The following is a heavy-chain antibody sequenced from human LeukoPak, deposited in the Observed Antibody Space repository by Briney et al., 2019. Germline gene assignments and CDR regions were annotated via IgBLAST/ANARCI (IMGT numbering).Heavy chain of an antibody. CDR2: IKQDGSEK. CDR1: GFTFSSYW. J-gene: IGHJ6*02. Sequence: GGSLRLSCAASGFTFSSYWMTWVRQAPGKGLEWVANIKQDGSEKHYVDSVRGRFTISRDNAKNSLYLQMNSLRAEDTAVYYCARESGYYDILTGYYNYYGMDVWGQGTTVTVSS. D-gene: IGHD3-9*01. CDR3: ARESGYYDILTGYYNYYGMDV. V-gene: IGHV3-7*01.